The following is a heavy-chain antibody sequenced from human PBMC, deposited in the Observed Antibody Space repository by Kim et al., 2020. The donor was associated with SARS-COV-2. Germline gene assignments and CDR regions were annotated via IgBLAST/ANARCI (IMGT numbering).Heavy chain of an antibody. CDR3: ARRASSSWYFSYFDS. Sequence: SETLSLTCIVSGGSISGSPYYWGWIRQPPGKGLEWIGSLYYTGSTYYNPSLETLVTISVDTSKNQISLTLNSVTAADTAVYYCARRASSSWYFSYFDSWGQGTRVTASS. CDR1: GGSISGSPYY. J-gene: IGHJ4*02. D-gene: IGHD6-13*01. V-gene: IGHV4-39*01. CDR2: LYYTGST.